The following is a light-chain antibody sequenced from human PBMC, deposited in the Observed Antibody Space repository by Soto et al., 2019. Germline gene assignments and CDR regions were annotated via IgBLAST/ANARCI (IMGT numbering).Light chain of an antibody. V-gene: IGLV1-44*01. CDR1: SSNIGTNT. CDR2: SNN. Sequence: QSVLTPPPSASGTPGQRVTISCSGSSSNIGTNTVTWYQQLPGTAPKLLIYSNNQRPSGVPDRFSGSKSGTSASLAISGLQSEDEADYYCAAWDDSLNGSVFGGGTKLTVL. CDR3: AAWDDSLNGSV. J-gene: IGLJ2*01.